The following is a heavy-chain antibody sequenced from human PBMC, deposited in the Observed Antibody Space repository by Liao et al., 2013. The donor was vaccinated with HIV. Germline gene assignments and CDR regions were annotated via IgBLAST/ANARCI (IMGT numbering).Heavy chain of an antibody. Sequence: QLQESGPRLVKPSETLSLTCGVSGGSIASSSYYWGWIRQPAGTGLEWIGHIYTGMSTTGTTNYNPSSKKSSLHYLQTRPRNQRLPPRLTSVTAADTAVYYCARVQWEASAEPGTSDLWGR. CDR3: ARVQWEASAEPGTSDL. D-gene: IGHD1-26*01. V-gene: IGHV4-61*02. J-gene: IGHJ2*01. CDR2: IYTGMSTTGTT. CDR1: GGSIASSSYY.